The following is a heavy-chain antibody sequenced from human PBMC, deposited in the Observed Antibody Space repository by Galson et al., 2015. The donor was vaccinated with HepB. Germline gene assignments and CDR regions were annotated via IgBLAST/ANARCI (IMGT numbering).Heavy chain of an antibody. CDR3: AKDWGLGV. V-gene: IGHV3-7*04. D-gene: IGHD3-16*01. J-gene: IGHJ6*02. CDR1: RFSFSNYW. Sequence: SLRLSCAASRFSFSNYWMSWVRQAPGKGLEWVAHIKQDGSERFYVGSVWGRFTISRDNAENSLFLQMNSLRAEDTALYYCAKDWGLGVWGQGTTVTVSS. CDR2: IKQDGSER.